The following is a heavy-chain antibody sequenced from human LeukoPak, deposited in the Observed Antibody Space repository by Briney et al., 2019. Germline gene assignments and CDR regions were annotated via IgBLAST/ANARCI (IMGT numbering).Heavy chain of an antibody. CDR2: IYYSGST. V-gene: IGHV4-39*07. J-gene: IGHJ4*02. CDR3: ARDSDYGDYDYFDY. CDR1: GGSISSSSYY. D-gene: IGHD4-17*01. Sequence: SETLSLTCTVSGGSISSSSYYWGWIRQPPGKGLEWIGSIYYSGSTYYNPSLKSRVTISVDTSKNQFSLKLSPVTAADTAVYYCARDSDYGDYDYFDYWGQGTLVTVSS.